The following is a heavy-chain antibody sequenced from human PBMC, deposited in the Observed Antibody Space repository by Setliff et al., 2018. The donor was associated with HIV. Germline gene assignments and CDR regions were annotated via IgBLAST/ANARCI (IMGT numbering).Heavy chain of an antibody. CDR2: IYYSGTT. Sequence: SETLSLTCTVSGGSISSHYWSWIRQPPGKGLEWVGLIYYSGTTFYNPSLKSRVSISVDTSRNEFSLKLTSVTAADTAVYYCAREFSSSSFDQWGQGTLVTVSS. V-gene: IGHV4-59*05. CDR1: GGSISSHY. CDR3: AREFSSSSFDQ. J-gene: IGHJ4*02. D-gene: IGHD6-6*01.